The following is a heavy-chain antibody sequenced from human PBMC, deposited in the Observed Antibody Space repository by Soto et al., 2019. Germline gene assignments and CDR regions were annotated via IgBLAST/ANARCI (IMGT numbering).Heavy chain of an antibody. J-gene: IGHJ4*02. CDR1: GGSISSYY. CDR2: IYYSGST. D-gene: IGHD3-10*01. Sequence: QVQLQESGPGLVKPSETLSLTCTVSGGSISSYYWSWIRQPPGKGLEWIGYIYYSGSTNYNPSLKSRVTISVDTSKNQVPLKLNSMTAADTAVYYCARHNYGSGSTYFDYWGQGTLVTVSS. CDR3: ARHNYGSGSTYFDY. V-gene: IGHV4-59*08.